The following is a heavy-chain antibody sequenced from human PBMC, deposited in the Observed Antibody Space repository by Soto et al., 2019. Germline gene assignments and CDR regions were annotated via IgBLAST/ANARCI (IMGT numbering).Heavy chain of an antibody. CDR1: GFTFSSYA. J-gene: IGHJ4*02. CDR3: AKVHNVLRYFDWPPSTYYFDY. D-gene: IGHD3-9*01. Sequence: GGSLRLSCAASGFTFSSYAMSWVRQAPGKGLEWVSAISGSGGSTYYADSVKGRFTISRDNSKNTLYLQMNSLRAEDTAVYYCAKVHNVLRYFDWPPSTYYFDYWGQGTLVTVSS. V-gene: IGHV3-23*01. CDR2: ISGSGGST.